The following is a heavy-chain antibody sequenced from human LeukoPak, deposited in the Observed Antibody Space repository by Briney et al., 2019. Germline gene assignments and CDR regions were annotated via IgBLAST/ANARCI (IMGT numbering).Heavy chain of an antibody. CDR3: ARERDTAMVPGYFDY. CDR2: IKQDGSEK. CDR1: GFTFSSYW. V-gene: IGHV3-7*03. Sequence: PGGSLRLSCAASGFTFSSYWMHWVRQAPGKGLEWVANIKQDGSEKYYVDSVKGRFTISRDNAKNSLYLQMNSLRAEDTAVYYCARERDTAMVPGYFDYWGQGTLVTVSS. D-gene: IGHD5-18*01. J-gene: IGHJ4*02.